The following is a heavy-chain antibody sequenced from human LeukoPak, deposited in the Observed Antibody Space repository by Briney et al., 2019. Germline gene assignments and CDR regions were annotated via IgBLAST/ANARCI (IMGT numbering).Heavy chain of an antibody. Sequence: PSGTLSLTCGVSGVSISTTNWWTWVRQPPGKGLEWIGEINHSGSTNYNPSLKGRVTISVDTSKNQFSLKLSSVTAADTAVYYCASTFFFGEAASEAYYYYGMDVWGQGTTVTVSS. CDR2: INHSGST. J-gene: IGHJ6*02. CDR3: ASTFFFGEAASEAYYYYGMDV. D-gene: IGHD3-10*01. CDR1: GVSISTTNW. V-gene: IGHV4-4*02.